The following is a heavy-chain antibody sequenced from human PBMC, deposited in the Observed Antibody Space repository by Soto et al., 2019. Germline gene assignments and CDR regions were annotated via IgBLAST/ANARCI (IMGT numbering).Heavy chain of an antibody. D-gene: IGHD2-2*01. Sequence: QDRLVQSGAEVKKPGASVRVSCKASGHTLTTYGFSWVRQAPGQGLEWMGWISDYNGDTNYAQRFQGRVTMTTDTSTSTAYMELRSLRSDDTAVYFCARDRLIVAVPGGPSHDMDVWGQGTTVTVSS. V-gene: IGHV1-18*01. CDR2: ISDYNGDT. CDR1: GHTLTTYG. J-gene: IGHJ6*02. CDR3: ARDRLIVAVPGGPSHDMDV.